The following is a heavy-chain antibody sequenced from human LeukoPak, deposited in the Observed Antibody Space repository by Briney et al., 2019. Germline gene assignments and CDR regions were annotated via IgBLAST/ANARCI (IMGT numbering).Heavy chain of an antibody. J-gene: IGHJ4*02. CDR1: GYTFTSYG. CDR2: ISAYNGNT. D-gene: IGHD6-13*01. Sequence: ASVKVSCKASGYTFTSYGISWVRQAPGQGLEWMGWISAYNGNTNYAQKLQDRVTMTTDTSTSTAYMELRSLRSDDTAVYYCARSRRYSSSWYYFDYWGQGTLATVSS. V-gene: IGHV1-18*04. CDR3: ARSRRYSSSWYYFDY.